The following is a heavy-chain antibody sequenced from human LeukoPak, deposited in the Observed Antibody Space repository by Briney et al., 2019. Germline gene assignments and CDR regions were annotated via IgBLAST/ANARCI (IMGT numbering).Heavy chain of an antibody. CDR2: ISQNGGTT. J-gene: IGHJ4*02. D-gene: IGHD2-8*01. CDR1: GFIFSSYA. V-gene: IGHV3-64*01. Sequence: GGSLRLSCAASGFIFSSYAMRWVHQAPGKGPEFVSAISQNGGTTYYANSVKGRFTISRDNSKNTLYLQMGSLRPEDMAVYYCARWGCTNGVCYNDYWGQGTLVTVSS. CDR3: ARWGCTNGVCYNDY.